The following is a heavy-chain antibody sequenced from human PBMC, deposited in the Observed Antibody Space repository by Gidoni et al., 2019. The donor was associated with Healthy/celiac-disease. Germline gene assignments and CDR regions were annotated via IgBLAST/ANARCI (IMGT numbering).Heavy chain of an antibody. CDR1: GDSFTSYW. D-gene: IGHD6-19*01. J-gene: IGHJ3*02. CDR3: ARHYSSGWSNHDAFDI. V-gene: IGHV5-51*01. CDR2: IYPGDSDP. Sequence: EVQLVQSGAEVKKPGESLKISCKGSGDSFTSYWIGWVRQMPGKGLEWMGLIYPGDSDPRYSPSFQGQVTISADKSISTAYLQWSSLKASDTAMYYCARHYSSGWSNHDAFDIWGQGTMVTVSS.